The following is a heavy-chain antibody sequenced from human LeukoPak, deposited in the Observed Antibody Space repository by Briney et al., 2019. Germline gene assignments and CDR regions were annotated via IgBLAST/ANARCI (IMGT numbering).Heavy chain of an antibody. CDR1: GFTFSSYS. Sequence: PGGSLRLSCAASGFTFSSYSMSWARQAPGKGLEWVSSISGSGSHTYFAESLKGRFTISRDNAKNSLYLQMNSLRAEDTAVYYCARRGQLVLVYFDYWGQGTLVTVSS. J-gene: IGHJ4*02. V-gene: IGHV3-21*01. D-gene: IGHD6-6*01. CDR3: ARRGQLVLVYFDY. CDR2: ISGSGSHT.